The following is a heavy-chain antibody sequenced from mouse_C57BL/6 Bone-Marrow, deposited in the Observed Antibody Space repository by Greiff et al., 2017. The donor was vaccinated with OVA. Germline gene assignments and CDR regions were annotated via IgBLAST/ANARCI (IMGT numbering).Heavy chain of an antibody. V-gene: IGHV1-50*01. CDR1: GYTFTSYW. Sequence: VQLQQPGAELVKPGASVKLSCTASGYTFTSYWMQWVKQRPGQGLEWIGEIDPSDSYTNYNQKFKGKATLTVDTSSSTAYMQLSSLTSEDSAVYYCARSGAYWGQGTTLTVSS. J-gene: IGHJ2*01. D-gene: IGHD3-1*01. CDR2: IDPSDSYT. CDR3: ARSGAY.